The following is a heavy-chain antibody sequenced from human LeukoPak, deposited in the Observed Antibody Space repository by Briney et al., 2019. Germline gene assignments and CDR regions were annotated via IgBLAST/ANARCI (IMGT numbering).Heavy chain of an antibody. CDR1: GFTFSSYG. V-gene: IGHV3-33*01. D-gene: IGHD6-19*01. J-gene: IGHJ4*02. CDR3: ASQYSSGWSY. Sequence: QPGGALRLSCAASGFTFSSYGMHWVRQAPGKGLEWVAVIWYDGSNKYYADSVKDRFTISRDNSKNTLYLQMNSLRAEDTAVYYGASQYSSGWSYWGQGTLVTASS. CDR2: IWYDGSNK.